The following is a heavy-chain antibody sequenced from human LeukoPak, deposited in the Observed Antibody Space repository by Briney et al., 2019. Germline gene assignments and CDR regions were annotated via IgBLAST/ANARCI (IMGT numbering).Heavy chain of an antibody. CDR1: GGTFSSYA. CDR2: IIPIFGTA. CDR3: ARGGTNWNYHHYYGMDV. J-gene: IGHJ6*02. V-gene: IGHV1-69*13. Sequence: SVTVSCTASGGTFSSYAISWVRQAPGQGLEWMGGIIPIFGTANYAQKFQGRVTITADESTSTAYMEPSSLRSEDTAVYYCARGGTNWNYHHYYGMDVWGQGTTVTVSS. D-gene: IGHD1-1*01.